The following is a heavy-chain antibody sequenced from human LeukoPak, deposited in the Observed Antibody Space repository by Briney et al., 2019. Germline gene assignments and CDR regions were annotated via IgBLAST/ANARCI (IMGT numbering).Heavy chain of an antibody. J-gene: IGHJ5*02. V-gene: IGHV4-30-4*07. Sequence: SETLSLTCAVSGGSISSGGYSWSWIRQPPGKGLEWIGYIYYSGSTYYNPSLKSRVTISVDTSKNQFSLKLSSVTAADTAVYYCARSTSRRRRWFDPWGQGTLVTVSS. D-gene: IGHD2-2*01. CDR3: ARSTSRRRRWFDP. CDR2: IYYSGST. CDR1: GGSISSGGYS.